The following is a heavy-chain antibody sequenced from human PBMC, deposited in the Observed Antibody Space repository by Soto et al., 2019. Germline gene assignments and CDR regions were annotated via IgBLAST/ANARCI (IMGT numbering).Heavy chain of an antibody. D-gene: IGHD4-17*01. CDR1: GYTFTSYD. CDR2: MNPNSGNT. CDR3: ARVSTGAEGDYFDY. J-gene: IGHJ4*02. Sequence: ASVKVSCKASGYTFTSYDINWVRQATGQGLEWMGWMNPNSGNTGYAQKFQGRVTMTRNTSISTAYMELSSLRSEDTAVYYCARVSTGAEGDYFDYWGQGTLVTVSS. V-gene: IGHV1-8*01.